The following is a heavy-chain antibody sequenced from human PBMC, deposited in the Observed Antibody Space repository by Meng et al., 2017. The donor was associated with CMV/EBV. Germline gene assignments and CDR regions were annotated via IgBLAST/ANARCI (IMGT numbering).Heavy chain of an antibody. CDR1: GYTFTSYA. J-gene: IGHJ4*02. V-gene: IGHV3-48*03. D-gene: IGHD3-3*01. CDR2: ISSSGSTI. Sequence: SCKASGYTFTSYAMNWVRQAPGKGLEWVSYISSSGSTIYYADSVKGRFTISRDNAKNSLYLQMNSLRAEDTAVYYCARVGSYDFWSGYHYYFDYWGQGTLVTVSS. CDR3: ARVGSYDFWSGYHYYFDY.